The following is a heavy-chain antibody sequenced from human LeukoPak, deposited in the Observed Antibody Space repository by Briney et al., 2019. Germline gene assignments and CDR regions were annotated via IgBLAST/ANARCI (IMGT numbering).Heavy chain of an antibody. CDR2: INHSGST. J-gene: IGHJ4*02. V-gene: IGHV4-34*01. Sequence: SETLSLTCAVYGGSFSGYDWSWVRQPPGKGLEWIGEINHSGSTNYNPSLKSRVTISVDTSKNQFSLKLSSVTAADTAVYYCAREGGFSIFDYWGQGTLVTVSS. CDR1: GGSFSGYD. CDR3: AREGGFSIFDY. D-gene: IGHD5-12*01.